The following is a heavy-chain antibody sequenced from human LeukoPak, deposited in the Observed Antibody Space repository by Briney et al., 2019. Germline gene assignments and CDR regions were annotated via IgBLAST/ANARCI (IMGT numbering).Heavy chain of an antibody. J-gene: IGHJ6*02. CDR2: IYYSGST. D-gene: IGHD5-18*01. CDR1: GGSISSSSYY. V-gene: IGHV4-39*01. CDR3: ARHGYSYGQLYYYYYGMDV. Sequence: PSETLSLTCTVSGGSISSSSYYWGWIRQPPGKGLEWIGSIYYSGSTYYNPSLKSRVTISVDTSKNQFSLKLSSVTAADTAVYYCARHGYSYGQLYYYYYGMDVWGQGTTVTVSS.